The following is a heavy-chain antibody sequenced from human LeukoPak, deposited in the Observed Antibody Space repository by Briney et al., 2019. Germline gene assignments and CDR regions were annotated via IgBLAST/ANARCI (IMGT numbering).Heavy chain of an antibody. Sequence: ASVKVSCKASGGTFSSYAISWVRQAPGQGLEWMGGIIPIFGTANYAQKFQGRVTITTDESTSTAYMELSSLRSEDTAVYYCARESAYYYDSSGYYYYYMDVWGKGTTVTVSS. CDR1: GGTFSSYA. V-gene: IGHV1-69*05. J-gene: IGHJ6*03. D-gene: IGHD3-22*01. CDR2: IIPIFGTA. CDR3: ARESAYYYDSSGYYYYYMDV.